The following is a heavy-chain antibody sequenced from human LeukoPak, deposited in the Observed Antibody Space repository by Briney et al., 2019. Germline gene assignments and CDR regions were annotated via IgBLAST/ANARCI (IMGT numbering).Heavy chain of an antibody. Sequence: GGSLRLSCAASGFSFNSYAMSWVRQAPGKGLEWVSGISASGGSTYYADSVKGRFTISRDNSKNSLYPQMNSLRAEDTAVFYCAKLDIVVVPAAILDYWGQGTLVTVSS. J-gene: IGHJ4*02. CDR2: ISASGGST. D-gene: IGHD2-2*02. V-gene: IGHV3-23*01. CDR1: GFSFNSYA. CDR3: AKLDIVVVPAAILDY.